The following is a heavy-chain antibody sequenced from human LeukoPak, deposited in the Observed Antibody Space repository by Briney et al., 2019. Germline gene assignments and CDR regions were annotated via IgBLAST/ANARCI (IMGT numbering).Heavy chain of an antibody. Sequence: SETLSLTCTVSGGSISSYYWSWIRQPPGKGLEWIGYIYYSGSTNYNPSLKSRVTISEDTSKNQFSLKLSSVTAADTAVYYCARHGGGYGSGSYYFDYWGQGTLVTVSS. J-gene: IGHJ4*02. D-gene: IGHD3-10*01. V-gene: IGHV4-59*08. CDR1: GGSISSYY. CDR3: ARHGGGYGSGSYYFDY. CDR2: IYYSGST.